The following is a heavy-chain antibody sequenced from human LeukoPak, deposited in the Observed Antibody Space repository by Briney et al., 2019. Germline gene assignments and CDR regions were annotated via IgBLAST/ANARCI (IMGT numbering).Heavy chain of an antibody. CDR3: ARDHYDSSGFDY. CDR2: IYYSGST. V-gene: IGHV4-31*03. J-gene: IGHJ4*02. Sequence: PSQTLSVTCTVSGGSISSGGYYWSWIRQHPGKGLEWIGYIYYSGSTYYNPSLKSRVTISVDTSKNQFSLKLSSVTAADTAVYYCARDHYDSSGFDYWGQGTLVTVSS. CDR1: GGSISSGGYY. D-gene: IGHD3-22*01.